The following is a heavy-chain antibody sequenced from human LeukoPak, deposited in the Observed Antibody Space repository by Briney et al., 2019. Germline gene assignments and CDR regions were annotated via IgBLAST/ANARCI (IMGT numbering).Heavy chain of an antibody. Sequence: GGSLRLSCAASGFSFSNYGMHWVRQAPGKGLEWVAVISYAGNNKYYRDSVKGLFTISRDNSNNTLYLQLNSLGAEDTALYYCAKERAGPTYGIDVWGRGTTVTVSS. V-gene: IGHV3-30*18. J-gene: IGHJ6*02. CDR2: ISYAGNNK. CDR1: GFSFSNYG. CDR3: AKERAGPTYGIDV.